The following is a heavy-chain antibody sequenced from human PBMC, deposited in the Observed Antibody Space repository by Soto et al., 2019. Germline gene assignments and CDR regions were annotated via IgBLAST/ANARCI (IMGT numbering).Heavy chain of an antibody. J-gene: IGHJ4*02. CDR2: IWYDGSNK. D-gene: IGHD4-17*01. Sequence: QVQLVESGGGVVQPGRSLRLSCAASGFTFSSYGMHWVRQAPGKVLEWVAVIWYDGSNKYYADSVKGRFTISRDNSKNTLSLQMTSLRAEDTAVYYCARDSGDSGDPEGFVDYWGQGTLVTVSS. V-gene: IGHV3-33*01. CDR1: GFTFSSYG. CDR3: ARDSGDSGDPEGFVDY.